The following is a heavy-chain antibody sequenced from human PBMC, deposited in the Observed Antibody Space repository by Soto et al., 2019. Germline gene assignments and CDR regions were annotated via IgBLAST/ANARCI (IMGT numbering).Heavy chain of an antibody. CDR1: GGSISSSHF. Sequence: QVLLQESGPGLVQPSGTLSLSCAVSGGSISSSHFWGWFRQPPGKGLEWVGDISHSGSVNYNPSLKSRVTISIDKSKNQFSLKLNSVTAADTAVYYCARSFGWYAIDYWGQGTLVIVSS. CDR2: ISHSGSV. J-gene: IGHJ4*02. V-gene: IGHV4-4*02. CDR3: ARSFGWYAIDY. D-gene: IGHD6-19*01.